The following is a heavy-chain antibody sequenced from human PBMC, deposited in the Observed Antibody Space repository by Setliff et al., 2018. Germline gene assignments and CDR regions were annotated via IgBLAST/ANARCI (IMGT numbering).Heavy chain of an antibody. Sequence: GGSLRLSCAASGFIFSNAWMSWVRQAPGKGLEWVGRIKSKTDGETTEYTAPVKGRFTISRDDSKSTLYLQMNSLKTEDTAVYYCVKLVPQAISSDPWGQGTLVTVSS. CDR3: VKLVPQAISSDP. J-gene: IGHJ5*02. D-gene: IGHD3-10*01. CDR1: GFIFSNAW. V-gene: IGHV3-15*01. CDR2: IKSKTDGETT.